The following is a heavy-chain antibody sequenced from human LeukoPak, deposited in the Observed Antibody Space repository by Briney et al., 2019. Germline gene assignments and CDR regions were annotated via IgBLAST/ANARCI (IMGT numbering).Heavy chain of an antibody. CDR1: GYTFTGYY. Sequence: ASVKVSCKASGYTFTGYYMHWVRQAPGQGLEWVGWINPKNGGSNYAQKFQGRVTMTRDRSISTAYMELRSLRSDDTAVYYCAVPYYYDSSGYYNDAFDIWGQGTMVTVSS. CDR3: AVPYYYDSSGYYNDAFDI. CDR2: INPKNGGS. D-gene: IGHD3-22*01. J-gene: IGHJ3*02. V-gene: IGHV1-2*02.